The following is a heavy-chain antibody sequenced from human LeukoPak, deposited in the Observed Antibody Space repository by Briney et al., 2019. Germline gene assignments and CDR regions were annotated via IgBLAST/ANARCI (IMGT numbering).Heavy chain of an antibody. CDR1: GFSFSGYG. Sequence: GGSLRLSCAASGFSFSGYGMHWVRQAPGKGLDWVAVIWYDGSNKNYADSVKGRFTISRDNSKNTLYLLMDSLRAEDTGVYYCAKEDSNGWYFFDYWGQGTLVTVSS. D-gene: IGHD6-19*01. V-gene: IGHV3-33*06. CDR3: AKEDSNGWYFFDY. CDR2: IWYDGSNK. J-gene: IGHJ4*02.